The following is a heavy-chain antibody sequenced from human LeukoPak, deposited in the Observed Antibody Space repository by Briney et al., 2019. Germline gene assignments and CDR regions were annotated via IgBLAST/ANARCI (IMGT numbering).Heavy chain of an antibody. CDR2: INPNSGDT. V-gene: IGHV1-18*04. CDR3: ARDGYSSSWYSMDV. Sequence: ASVKVSCKASGYTFTGSFIHWVRQAPGQGLEWMGWINPNSGDTNYAQKLQGRVTMTTDTSTSTAYMELRSLRSDDTAVYYCARDGYSSSWYSMDVWGKGTTVTVSS. D-gene: IGHD6-13*01. CDR1: GYTFTGSF. J-gene: IGHJ6*03.